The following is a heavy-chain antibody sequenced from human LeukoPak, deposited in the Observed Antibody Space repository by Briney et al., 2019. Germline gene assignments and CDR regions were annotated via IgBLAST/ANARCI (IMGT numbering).Heavy chain of an antibody. Sequence: GGSLRLSCAASGFTFSSYAVSWVRQAPGKGLEWVSAISGSGGSTYYADSVKGRFTISRDNSKNTLYLQMNSLRAEDTAVYYCAKDRDATIFGVVISRHFDYWGQGTLVTVSS. CDR3: AKDRDATIFGVVISRHFDY. J-gene: IGHJ4*02. V-gene: IGHV3-23*01. CDR1: GFTFSSYA. D-gene: IGHD3-3*01. CDR2: ISGSGGST.